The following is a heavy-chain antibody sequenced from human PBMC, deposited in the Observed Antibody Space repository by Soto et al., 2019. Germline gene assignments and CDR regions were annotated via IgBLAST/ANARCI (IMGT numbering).Heavy chain of an antibody. D-gene: IGHD5-12*01. J-gene: IGHJ6*03. Sequence: PGGSLRLSCAASGFTFSSYAMSWVRQAPGKGLEWVSAISGSGGSTYYAESVKGRFTISRDNSKNTLYLQMNSLRAEDTAVYYCAKIAGEWLHYYYYMDVWGKGTTVTVSS. CDR3: AKIAGEWLHYYYYMDV. CDR1: GFTFSSYA. CDR2: ISGSGGST. V-gene: IGHV3-23*01.